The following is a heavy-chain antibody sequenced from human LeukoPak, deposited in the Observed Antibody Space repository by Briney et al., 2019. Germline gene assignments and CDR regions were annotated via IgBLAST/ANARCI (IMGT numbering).Heavy chain of an antibody. CDR1: GFTFSSYG. CDR3: AKGRRYSNPSFDY. Sequence: GGSLRLSCAASGFTFSSYGMHWVRQAPGKGLEWVAFIRYDGSNKYYADSVKGRFTISRDNSKNTLYLQMNSLRPEDTAVYYCAKGRRYSNPSFDYWGQGTLVTVSS. V-gene: IGHV3-30*02. D-gene: IGHD4-11*01. CDR2: IRYDGSNK. J-gene: IGHJ4*02.